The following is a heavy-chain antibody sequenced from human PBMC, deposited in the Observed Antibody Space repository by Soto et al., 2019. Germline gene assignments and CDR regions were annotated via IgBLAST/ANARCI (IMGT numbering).Heavy chain of an antibody. J-gene: IGHJ6*02. D-gene: IGHD1-1*01. V-gene: IGHV1-46*01. Sequence: QVQLVQSGAEVKKPGASVKVSCKASGYTFTSYYMRWVRQAPGQGLEWMGIINPSGGSTSYAQKFQGRVTMTRDTSTSTVYMELSSLRSEDTAVYYCARRWNDYYGMDVWGQGTTVTVSS. CDR2: INPSGGST. CDR3: ARRWNDYYGMDV. CDR1: GYTFTSYY.